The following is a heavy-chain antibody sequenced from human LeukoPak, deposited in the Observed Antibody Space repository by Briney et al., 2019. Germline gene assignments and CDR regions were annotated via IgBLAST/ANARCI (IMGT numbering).Heavy chain of an antibody. Sequence: SETLSLTCAVYGGSFSGYYWSWIRQPPGKGLEWIGEINHSGSTNYNPSRKSRVTISVDTSKNQFSLKLSSVTAADTAVYYCARVPYCSGGSCYPPTDYYFDYWGQGTLVTVSS. D-gene: IGHD2-15*01. CDR3: ARVPYCSGGSCYPPTDYYFDY. J-gene: IGHJ4*02. V-gene: IGHV4-34*01. CDR1: GGSFSGYY. CDR2: INHSGST.